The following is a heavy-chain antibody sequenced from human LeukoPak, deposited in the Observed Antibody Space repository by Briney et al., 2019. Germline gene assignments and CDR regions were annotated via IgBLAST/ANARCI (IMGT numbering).Heavy chain of an antibody. V-gene: IGHV3-30*04. D-gene: IGHD5-12*01. CDR1: GFTFSSYT. CDR3: ARAQPYTSRGSIYYYYYYNMDV. Sequence: HPGGSLRPSCAASGFTFSSYTMYWVRQAPGKGLEWVTVISYDGSKKYYAESVKGRFTISRDNSKNTVYLQMNSLRTEDTAVYYCARAQPYTSRGSIYYYYYYNMDVWGQGTTVTVSS. CDR2: ISYDGSKK. J-gene: IGHJ6*02.